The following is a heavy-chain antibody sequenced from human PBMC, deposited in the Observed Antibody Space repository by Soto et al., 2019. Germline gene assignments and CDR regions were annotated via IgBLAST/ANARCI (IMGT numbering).Heavy chain of an antibody. CDR3: AAAIGVTESAYFHH. Sequence: PWESLKISCKGSGFTSNNKWIAWVRQMPGKGLEWMCFIYTFESDTSYSPSFHGQVSISADKSIITAYLQWTSLKASDTATFYCAAAIGVTESAYFHHWGQGTRVPVSS. D-gene: IGHD6-19*01. V-gene: IGHV5-51*01. CDR1: GFTSNNKW. CDR2: IYTFESDT. J-gene: IGHJ1*01.